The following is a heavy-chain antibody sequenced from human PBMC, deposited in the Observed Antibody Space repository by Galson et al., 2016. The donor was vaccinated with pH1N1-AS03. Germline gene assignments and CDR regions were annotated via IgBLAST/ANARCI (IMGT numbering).Heavy chain of an antibody. CDR1: GFTFSRYW. V-gene: IGHV3-74*01. CDR2: INEDGSTT. CDR3: ARDVGGPDDH. Sequence: SLRLSCAASGFTFSRYWMHWVRQAPGKGLVWVSHINEDGSTTRYADSVKGRFTISRDNSESTLYLQMNSLGDDDTAVYYCARDVGGPDDHWGQGTLVTVSS. D-gene: IGHD4-23*01. J-gene: IGHJ1*01.